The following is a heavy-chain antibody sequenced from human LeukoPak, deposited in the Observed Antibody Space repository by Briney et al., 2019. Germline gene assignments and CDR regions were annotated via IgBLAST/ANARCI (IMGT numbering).Heavy chain of an antibody. D-gene: IGHD3-22*01. V-gene: IGHV4-38-2*01. J-gene: IGHJ1*01. CDR3: ARNEGIVVAGTWFDS. CDR2: VYHNGNT. Sequence: PSETLSLNCAVSGFSISGGYYWDWIRQPPGKGLEWIGSVYHNGNTLFNTSLKSRVTLSVDSSKNQFSLRLSSVTAADTARYYCARNEGIVVAGTWFDSWGQGTLVFVSS. CDR1: GFSISGGYY.